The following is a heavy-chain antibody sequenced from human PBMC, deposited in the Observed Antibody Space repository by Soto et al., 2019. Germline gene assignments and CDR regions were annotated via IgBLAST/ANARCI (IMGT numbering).Heavy chain of an antibody. J-gene: IGHJ3*02. CDR3: AKVLLNYDSSGHYGSGAFDI. CDR2: IDVSGVST. V-gene: IGHV3-23*01. CDR1: GFTFSSYA. Sequence: PGGSLRLSCAASGFTFSSYAMTWVRQAPGKGLEWVSSIDVSGVSTNYADSVQGRFTVSRDNSKNTLFLQMNSLRAEDTAVYYCAKVLLNYDSSGHYGSGAFDIWGPGPMVTV. D-gene: IGHD3-22*01.